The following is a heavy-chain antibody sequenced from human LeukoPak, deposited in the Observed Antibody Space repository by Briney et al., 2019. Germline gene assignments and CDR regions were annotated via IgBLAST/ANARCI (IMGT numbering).Heavy chain of an antibody. CDR2: INPNDGDT. D-gene: IGHD2-2*01. J-gene: IGHJ4*02. CDR3: ARANFLYCSSSTCLFDY. Sequence: ASVKVSCKASGYTFTDYYMHWVRQAPGQGFEWMGWINPNDGDTNYAQKFQGRVTMTRDTSISTTHMEVSRLRSDDTAVYYCARANFLYCSSSTCLFDYWGQGTLVTVSS. CDR1: GYTFTDYY. V-gene: IGHV1-2*02.